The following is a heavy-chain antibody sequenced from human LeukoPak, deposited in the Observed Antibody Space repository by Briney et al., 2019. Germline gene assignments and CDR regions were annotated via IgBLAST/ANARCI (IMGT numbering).Heavy chain of an antibody. Sequence: PSQTLSLTCAVSGGSISSGGYSWSWIRQPPGKGLEWIGYIYHSGSTYYNPSLKSRVTISVDRSKNQFSLKLSSVTAADTAVYYCARRTGPFDIWGQGTMVTVSS. D-gene: IGHD1-14*01. CDR2: IYHSGST. CDR3: ARRTGPFDI. J-gene: IGHJ3*02. CDR1: GGSISSGGYS. V-gene: IGHV4-30-2*01.